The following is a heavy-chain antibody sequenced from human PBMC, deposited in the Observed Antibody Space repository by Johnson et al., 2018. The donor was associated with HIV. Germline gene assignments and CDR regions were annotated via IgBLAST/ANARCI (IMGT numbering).Heavy chain of an antibody. D-gene: IGHD1-26*01. CDR1: GFTFSSYW. CDR3: ARDGRDLHSGSYFSAFDI. J-gene: IGHJ3*02. Sequence: VQLPESGGGLVQPEGSLRLSCAASGFTFSSYWMHWVRQAPGKGLVWVSRIYSDGSSTSYADSVKGRFTISRDNAKNTLYLQMNSLRAEDTAVYYCARDGRDLHSGSYFSAFDIWGQGTMVTVSS. V-gene: IGHV3-74*01. CDR2: IYSDGSST.